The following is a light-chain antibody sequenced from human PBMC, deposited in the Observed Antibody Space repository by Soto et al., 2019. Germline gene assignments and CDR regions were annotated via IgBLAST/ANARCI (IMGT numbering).Light chain of an antibody. CDR1: QSVKTK. Sequence: IIITQSPSTLSVSTGERATLSCRASQSVKTKLAWYQQKPGQPPRLLIYGASTRATGVPARFSGSGSGTDFILTISSLQSEDFAVYYCQQHTDWPPITFGQGTRLEIK. CDR2: GAS. CDR3: QQHTDWPPIT. V-gene: IGKV3-15*01. J-gene: IGKJ5*01.